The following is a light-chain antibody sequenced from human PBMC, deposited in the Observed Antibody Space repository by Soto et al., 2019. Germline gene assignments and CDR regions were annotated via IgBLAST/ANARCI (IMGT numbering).Light chain of an antibody. Sequence: QLVLTQSPSASASLGASVNLTCTLSSAHSNYAIAWHQQQPLKGPRYLMRLNSDGSHNRGDGIPDRFSGSSSGAERHLTISSLQSDDEADYYCQTWGTGIQVFGGGTKVTVL. J-gene: IGLJ3*02. V-gene: IGLV4-69*01. CDR1: SAHSNYA. CDR3: QTWGTGIQV. CDR2: LNSDGSH.